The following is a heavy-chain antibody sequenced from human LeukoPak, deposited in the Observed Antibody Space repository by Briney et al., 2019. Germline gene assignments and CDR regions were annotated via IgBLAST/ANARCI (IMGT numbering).Heavy chain of an antibody. CDR2: ISPSGGTI. Sequence: GGSLRLSCAASGFAFSNYEMNWVRQAPGKGLEWVSYISPSGGTITYADSVKGRFTISGDNAKNSLYLQMNSLGAEDTAVYYCVRVRYCSSTNCHGGWFDPWGQRTLVTVSS. CDR1: GFAFSNYE. CDR3: VRVRYCSSTNCHGGWFDP. D-gene: IGHD2-2*01. J-gene: IGHJ5*02. V-gene: IGHV3-48*03.